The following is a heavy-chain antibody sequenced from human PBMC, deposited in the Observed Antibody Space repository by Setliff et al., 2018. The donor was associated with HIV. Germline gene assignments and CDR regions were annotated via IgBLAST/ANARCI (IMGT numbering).Heavy chain of an antibody. D-gene: IGHD3-3*01. CDR2: VYHSGTT. J-gene: IGHJ4*02. Sequence: PSETLSLTCTVSGGSFSDYYWSWIRQPPGKGLEWIGSVYHSGTTYYNPSLKSRVTISVDMSNNQFSLKVTSVTAADTAVYYCMRGRSITIFGVAYFDFWGQGTQVTVSS. CDR3: MRGRSITIFGVAYFDF. V-gene: IGHV4-38-2*02. CDR1: GGSFSDYY.